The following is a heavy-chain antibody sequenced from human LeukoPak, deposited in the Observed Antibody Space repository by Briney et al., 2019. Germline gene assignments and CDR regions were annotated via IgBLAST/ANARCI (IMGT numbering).Heavy chain of an antibody. CDR3: TRRAAALDAFDI. CDR1: GFTFSSYW. Sequence: GGSLRLSCAASGFTFSSYWMSWVRQAPGKGLEWVATIRQDGSQKYYVDSVKGRFTISRDNAKNTLYLQMNSLRAEDTAVYYCTRRAAALDAFDIWGQGTMVTVSS. J-gene: IGHJ3*02. D-gene: IGHD6-13*01. CDR2: IRQDGSQK. V-gene: IGHV3-7*01.